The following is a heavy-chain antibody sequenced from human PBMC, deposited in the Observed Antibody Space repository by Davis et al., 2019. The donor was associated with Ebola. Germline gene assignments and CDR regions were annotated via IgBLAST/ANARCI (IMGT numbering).Heavy chain of an antibody. V-gene: IGHV5-10-1*01. J-gene: IGHJ4*02. CDR1: GYSFTSYW. CDR2: IDPSDSYT. D-gene: IGHD3-22*01. Sequence: PGGSLRLSCKGSGYSFTSYWISWVRQMPGKGLEWMGRIDPSDSYTNYSPSFQGHVTISADKSISTAYLQWSSLKASDTAMYYCARHARYYDSSGYVDYWGQGTLVTVSS. CDR3: ARHARYYDSSGYVDY.